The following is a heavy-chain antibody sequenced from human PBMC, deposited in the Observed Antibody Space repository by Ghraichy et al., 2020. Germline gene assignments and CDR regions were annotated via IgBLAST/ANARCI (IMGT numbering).Heavy chain of an antibody. CDR1: GFTFSNFW. CDR3: ARDVWCSVDY. Sequence: GESLNISCAASGFTFSNFWMTWVRQTPGKGLEWVANMKQDGSETYYADSVKGRFTISRDNAKNSLYLQMNSLRVEDTAVYYCARDVWCSVDYWGQGTLVTVSS. V-gene: IGHV3-7*01. J-gene: IGHJ4*02. CDR2: MKQDGSET. D-gene: IGHD4/OR15-4a*01.